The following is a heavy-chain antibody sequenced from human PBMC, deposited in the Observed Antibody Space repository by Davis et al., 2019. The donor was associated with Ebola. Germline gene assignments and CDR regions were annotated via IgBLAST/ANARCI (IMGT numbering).Heavy chain of an antibody. CDR1: GYTLPELS. Sequence: ASVNVSCKVSGYTLPELSMHWVRQAPGKGLEWMGGFDPEDGETIYAQKFQGRVTMTEDTSTDTAYMELSSLRSEDTAVYYSATDPSRFRVRGVIMGGLGYWGQGTLVTVSS. CDR3: ATDPSRFRVRGVIMGGLGY. D-gene: IGHD3-10*01. CDR2: FDPEDGET. V-gene: IGHV1-24*01. J-gene: IGHJ4*02.